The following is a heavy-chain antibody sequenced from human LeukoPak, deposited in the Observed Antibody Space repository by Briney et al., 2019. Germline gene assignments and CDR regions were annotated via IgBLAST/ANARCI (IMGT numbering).Heavy chain of an antibody. CDR3: ARESAGVGYIYGYFY. Sequence: ASVKVSYKASGYTFTDYYIQWVRQAPGQGLEWMGWIIPNSGDTNYAQKFRGRVTMTRDTSINTAYMELTSLTSDDTAVYYCARESAGVGYIYGYFYWGQGTLVTVSS. D-gene: IGHD5-18*01. CDR2: IIPNSGDT. CDR1: GYTFTDYY. J-gene: IGHJ4*02. V-gene: IGHV1-2*02.